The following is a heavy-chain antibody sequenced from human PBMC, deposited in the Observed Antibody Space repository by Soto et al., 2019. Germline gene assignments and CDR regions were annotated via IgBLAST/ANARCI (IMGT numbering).Heavy chain of an antibody. CDR1: GGSFSGYY. V-gene: IGHV4-34*01. Sequence: SETLSLTXAVYGGSFSGYYWSWIRQPPGKGLEWIGEINHSGSTNYNPSLKSRVTISVDTSKNQFSLKLSSVTAADTAVYYCARGGRVRGVLGYYYGMDVWGQGTTVTVSS. CDR2: INHSGST. D-gene: IGHD3-10*01. J-gene: IGHJ6*02. CDR3: ARGGRVRGVLGYYYGMDV.